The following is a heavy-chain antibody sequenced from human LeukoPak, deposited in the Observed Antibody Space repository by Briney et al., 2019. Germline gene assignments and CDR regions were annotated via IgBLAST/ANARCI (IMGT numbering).Heavy chain of an antibody. Sequence: SETLSLTCTVSGGSISSYYWSWIRQPPGKGLEWIGYIYYSGSTNYNPSLKSRVTISVDTPKNQFSLKLSSVTAADTAVYYCAAGGNYYGSGSYNWGQGTLVTVSS. V-gene: IGHV4-59*01. CDR2: IYYSGST. J-gene: IGHJ4*02. D-gene: IGHD3-10*01. CDR3: AAGGNYYGSGSYN. CDR1: GGSISSYY.